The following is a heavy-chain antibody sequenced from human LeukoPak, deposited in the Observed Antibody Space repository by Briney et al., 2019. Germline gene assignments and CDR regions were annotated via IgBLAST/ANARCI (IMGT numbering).Heavy chain of an antibody. V-gene: IGHV1-18*01. J-gene: IGHJ6*04. D-gene: IGHD3-3*01. CDR1: GYTFTSYA. CDR3: ARDQGYDFWSGHLDV. Sequence: GASVRVSCKASGYTFTSYAISWVPQAPGQGLEWMGWIRTYNGNTNYAQKLQGRVSMTTATSTTTAYMELRSLRSDDTAVYYCARDQGYDFWSGHLDVWGKGTPVTVSS. CDR2: IRTYNGNT.